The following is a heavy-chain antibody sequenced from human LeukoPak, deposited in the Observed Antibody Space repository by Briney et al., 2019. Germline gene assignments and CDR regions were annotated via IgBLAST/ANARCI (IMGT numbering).Heavy chain of an antibody. J-gene: IGHJ4*02. CDR2: IYHSGST. V-gene: IGHV4-30-2*01. CDR3: ASSFGVVKYFDY. D-gene: IGHD3-3*01. Sequence: PSETLSLTCAVSGGSLSSGGYSWSWIRQPPGKGLEWIGYIYHSGSTYYNPSLKSRVTISVDRSKNQFSLRLSSVTAADTAVYYCASSFGVVKYFDYWGQGTLVTVSS. CDR1: GGSLSSGGYS.